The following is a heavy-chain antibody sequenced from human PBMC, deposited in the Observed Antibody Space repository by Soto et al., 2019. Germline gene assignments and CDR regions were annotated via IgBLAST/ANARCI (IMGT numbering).Heavy chain of an antibody. Sequence: QVQLQESGPGLMKPSETLSLTCNVSDGSISNYYWSWIRQPPGKGLEWIGYIYYSGSTDYNPSFKSRVTFSVDTSKNHFSLKLSSVTAADTAVYYCARRPAAEAFDIWGQGTKVTVSS. CDR1: DGSISNYY. CDR3: ARRPAAEAFDI. CDR2: IYYSGST. V-gene: IGHV4-59*08. D-gene: IGHD6-13*01. J-gene: IGHJ3*02.